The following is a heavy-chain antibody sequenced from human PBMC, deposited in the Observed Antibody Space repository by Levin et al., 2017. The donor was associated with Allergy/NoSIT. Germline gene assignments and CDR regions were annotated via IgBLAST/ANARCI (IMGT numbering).Heavy chain of an antibody. J-gene: IGHJ4*02. V-gene: IGHV3-30*18. CDR3: AKDEGQWRYFDY. D-gene: IGHD6-19*01. CDR1: GFTFSAYG. Sequence: TGGSLRLSCAASGFTFSAYGMHWVRQAPGKGLEWVAVISYDGSNKYYADSVKGRFTISRDNSKNTLYVQMNSLRAEDTAVYYCAKDEGQWRYFDYWGQGTLVTVSS. CDR2: ISYDGSNK.